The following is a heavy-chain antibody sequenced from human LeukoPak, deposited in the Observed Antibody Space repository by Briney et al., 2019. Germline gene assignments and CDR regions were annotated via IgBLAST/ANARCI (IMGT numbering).Heavy chain of an antibody. CDR2: IYPEDSDT. D-gene: IGHD3-10*01. Sequence: VESLKISCKGSGFSFPNYWIGWVRQMPGKGLEWMGIIYPEDSDTRYSPSFQGHVTMSADTSIMTAYLHWSSLKASDTAMYYCARETFGGTAFDIWGQGTMVTVSS. V-gene: IGHV5-51*01. CDR3: ARETFGGTAFDI. J-gene: IGHJ3*02. CDR1: GFSFPNYW.